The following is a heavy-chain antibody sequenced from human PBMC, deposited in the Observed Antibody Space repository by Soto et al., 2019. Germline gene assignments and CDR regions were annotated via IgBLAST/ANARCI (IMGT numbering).Heavy chain of an antibody. Sequence: QVQLVQSGAEVKKPGASMKVSCKASGYTFTSYDINWVRQATGQGLEWMGWTNPNSGNTGYAQKFQGRVTMTRNTSISTAYMELSSLRSEDTAVYYCARQAVSMARFDHWGQGTLVTVSS. CDR1: GYTFTSYD. V-gene: IGHV1-8*01. CDR2: TNPNSGNT. CDR3: ARQAVSMARFDH. J-gene: IGHJ4*02.